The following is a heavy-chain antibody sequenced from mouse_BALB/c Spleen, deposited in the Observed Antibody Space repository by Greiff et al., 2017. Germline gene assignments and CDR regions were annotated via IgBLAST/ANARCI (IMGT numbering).Heavy chain of an antibody. CDR2: IDPENGNT. V-gene: IGHV14-1*02. D-gene: IGHD2-10*02. CDR3: ARWSYGNYAMDY. Sequence: EVKLVESGAELVRPGALVKLSCKASGFNIKDYYMHWVKQRPEQGLEWIGWIDPENGNTIYDPKFQGKASITADTSSNTAYLQLSSLTSEDTAVYYCARWSYGNYAMDYWGQGTSVTVSS. CDR1: GFNIKDYY. J-gene: IGHJ4*01.